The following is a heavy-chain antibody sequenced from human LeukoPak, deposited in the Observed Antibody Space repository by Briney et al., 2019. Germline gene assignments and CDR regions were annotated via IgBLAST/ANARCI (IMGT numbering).Heavy chain of an antibody. Sequence: WASVKVSCKASGYTFTNYGISWVRQAPGQGLEWMGWIGAYNGHTTYAQNIQGRLTMTTDTSTSTAYMDLRSLRSDDTAVYYCVRDFSCGGGTCSDCFDPWGQGTLVTVSS. CDR2: IGAYNGHT. D-gene: IGHD2-15*01. J-gene: IGHJ5*02. V-gene: IGHV1-18*01. CDR3: VRDFSCGGGTCSDCFDP. CDR1: GYTFTNYG.